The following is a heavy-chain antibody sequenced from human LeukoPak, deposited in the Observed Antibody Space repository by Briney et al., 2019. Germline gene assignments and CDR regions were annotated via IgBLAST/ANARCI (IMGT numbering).Heavy chain of an antibody. CDR1: GFTLSNYW. V-gene: IGHV3-74*01. CDR2: LHSDGTST. J-gene: IGHJ4*02. D-gene: IGHD6-25*01. CDR3: ARSGWPYYFDY. Sequence: GGSLRLSCAASGFTLSNYWMHWVCQAPGKGLVWVSRLHSDGTSTSYADSVRGRFTISRDNARNTLYLQMNTLRAEDTAVYYCARSGWPYYFDYWGQGTLVTVSS.